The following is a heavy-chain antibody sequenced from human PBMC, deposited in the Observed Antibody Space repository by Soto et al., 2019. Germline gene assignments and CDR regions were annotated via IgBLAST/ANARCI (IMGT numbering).Heavy chain of an antibody. V-gene: IGHV1-69*13. J-gene: IGHJ6*02. D-gene: IGHD3-9*01. CDR2: IIPIFGTA. CDR3: AREGDILTGAYYYYGMDV. CDR1: GGTFSSYA. Sequence: GASVKVSCKASGGTFSSYAISWVRQAPGQGLEWMGGIIPIFGTANYAQKFQGRVTITADESTSTAYMELSSLRSEDTAVYYCAREGDILTGAYYYYGMDVWGQGTTVTVSS.